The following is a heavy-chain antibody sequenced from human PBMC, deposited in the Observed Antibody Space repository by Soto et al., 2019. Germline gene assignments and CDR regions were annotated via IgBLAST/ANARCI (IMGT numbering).Heavy chain of an antibody. J-gene: IGHJ4*02. V-gene: IGHV1-2*02. Sequence: ASVKVSCKASGYTFTDYYLDWVRQAPGQGLEWMGWINPKYGGTKYSQKFQGRVTMTRDTSISTAYMELSRLISDDTAVYYCARGTPDPFVVVEAAPIGPDHWGQGTQVTVSS. CDR3: ARGTPDPFVVVEAAPIGPDH. CDR2: INPKYGGT. CDR1: GYTFTDYY. D-gene: IGHD2-15*01.